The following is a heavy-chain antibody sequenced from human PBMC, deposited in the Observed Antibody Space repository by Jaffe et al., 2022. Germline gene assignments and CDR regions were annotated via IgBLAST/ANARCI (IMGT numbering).Heavy chain of an antibody. CDR1: GYSFTSYW. CDR2: IYPGDSDT. Sequence: EVQLVQSGAEVKKPGESLKISCKGSGYSFTSYWIGWVRQMPGKGLEWMGIIYPGDSDTRYSPSFQGQVTISADKSISTAYLQWSSLKASDTAMYYCVRHVVVYGYNPSDSTGLDYWGQGTLVTVSS. CDR3: VRHVVVYGYNPSDSTGLDY. J-gene: IGHJ4*02. D-gene: IGHD2-8*02. V-gene: IGHV5-51*01.